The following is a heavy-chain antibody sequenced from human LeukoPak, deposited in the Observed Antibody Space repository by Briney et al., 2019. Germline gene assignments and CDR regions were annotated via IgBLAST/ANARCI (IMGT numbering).Heavy chain of an antibody. Sequence: GGSVRLFCGPWGVTLSDYYMSWTRQAPGRGLEGVSYISNSRSYIQSADSVKGRFTISRDHAKNSLYLQINRLRADDTAVYYCARDRVLLWCGELKVRSGMDVWGKGTTVTVSS. V-gene: IGHV3-11*06. CDR3: ARDRVLLWCGELKVRSGMDV. J-gene: IGHJ6*01. D-gene: IGHD3-10*01. CDR1: GVTLSDYY. CDR2: ISNSRSYI.